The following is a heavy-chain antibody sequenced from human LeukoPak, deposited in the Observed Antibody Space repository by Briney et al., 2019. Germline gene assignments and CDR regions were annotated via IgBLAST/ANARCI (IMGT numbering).Heavy chain of an antibody. J-gene: IGHJ5*02. CDR3: ARGGIASRPSCWFDP. Sequence: SETLSLTCTVSGYSISSGYYWGWIRQPPGKGVEWIGSIYHSGSSYYNPSLKSRVTISVDTSKNQFSLKLSSETAADTAVYYCARGGIASRPSCWFDPWGQGTQVTVSS. CDR2: IYHSGSS. D-gene: IGHD6-6*01. V-gene: IGHV4-38-2*02. CDR1: GYSISSGYY.